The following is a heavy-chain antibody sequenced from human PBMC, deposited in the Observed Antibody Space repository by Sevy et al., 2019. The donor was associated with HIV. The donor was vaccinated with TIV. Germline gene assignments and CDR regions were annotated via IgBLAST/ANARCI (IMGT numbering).Heavy chain of an antibody. Sequence: SETLSLTCAVYGGSFSGYYWNWIRQSPGKGLEWIGEINHSGSTHYNPSLKSRVTISVDTSKKQFSLKLNSVTAADTAVYFCARSPPVVVVPGAPSWFDPWGQGTLVTVSS. CDR2: INHSGST. CDR3: ARSPPVVVVPGAPSWFDP. D-gene: IGHD2-2*01. V-gene: IGHV4-34*01. J-gene: IGHJ5*02. CDR1: GGSFSGYY.